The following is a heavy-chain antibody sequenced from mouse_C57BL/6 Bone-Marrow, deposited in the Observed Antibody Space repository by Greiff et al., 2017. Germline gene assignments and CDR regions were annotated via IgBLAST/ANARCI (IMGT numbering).Heavy chain of an antibody. CDR2: IDPSASYT. V-gene: IGHV1-69*01. D-gene: IGHD2-4*01. CDR1: GYTFTSYW. Sequence: QVQLQQPGAELVMPGASVMLSCKASGYTFTSYWMHWVKQRPGQGLEWIGEIDPSASYTNYNQKFKGKSTLTVDKSSSTAYMQLSSLTSEDSAVYYCARSIYDYDERYYAMDYWGQGTSVTVSS. CDR3: ARSIYDYDERYYAMDY. J-gene: IGHJ4*01.